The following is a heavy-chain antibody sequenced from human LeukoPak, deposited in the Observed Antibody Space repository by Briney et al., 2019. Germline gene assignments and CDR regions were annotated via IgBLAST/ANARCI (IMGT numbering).Heavy chain of an antibody. D-gene: IGHD3-22*01. CDR2: IYYSGST. J-gene: IGHJ4*02. CDR3: ARARYYYDDSDPSAVFDF. Sequence: SETLSLTCTVSGGSISSGDYYWSWIRQPPGKGLEWIGYIYYSGSTYYNPSLKSRVTISVDTSKNQFSLKLSSVTAADTAVYYCARARYYYDDSDPSAVFDFWGQGTLVTVSS. V-gene: IGHV4-30-4*01. CDR1: GGSISSGDYY.